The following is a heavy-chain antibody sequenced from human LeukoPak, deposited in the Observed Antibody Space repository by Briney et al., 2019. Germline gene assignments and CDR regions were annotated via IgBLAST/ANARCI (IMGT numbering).Heavy chain of an antibody. CDR2: ISGSGGST. CDR1: GFTFSSYA. J-gene: IGHJ4*02. Sequence: PGGSLRLSCAASGFTFSSYAMSWVRQAPGKGLEWVSAISGSGGSTYYADSVKGRFTIYRDNSKNTLYLQMNSLRAEDTAVYYCAKERSLGVAAASNYWGQGTLVTVSS. V-gene: IGHV3-23*01. CDR3: AKERSLGVAAASNY. D-gene: IGHD6-13*01.